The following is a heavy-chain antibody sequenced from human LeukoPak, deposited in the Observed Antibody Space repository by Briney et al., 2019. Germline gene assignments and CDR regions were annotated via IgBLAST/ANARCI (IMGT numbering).Heavy chain of an antibody. D-gene: IGHD5-12*01. Sequence: SETLSLTCTVSGGSISSYYWSWIRQPPGKGLEWIGYIYYSGSTNYNPSLKSRVTISVDTSKNQFSLKLSSVTAADTAVYYCAKDGGYSGYDPWGQGTLVTVSS. CDR1: GGSISSYY. V-gene: IGHV4-59*01. CDR3: AKDGGYSGYDP. CDR2: IYYSGST. J-gene: IGHJ5*02.